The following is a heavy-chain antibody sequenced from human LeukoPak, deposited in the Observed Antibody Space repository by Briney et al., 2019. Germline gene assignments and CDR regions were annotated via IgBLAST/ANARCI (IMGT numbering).Heavy chain of an antibody. CDR2: VNSDGSNT. CDR1: GFSFISYW. Sequence: PGGSLRLSCAASGFSFISYWMHWVRQAPGQGLVWVSRVNSDGSNTSHADSVKGRFTISRDNSKNTLYLQMSSLRAEDTAVYYCVKRYSSGWYPLDYWGQGTLVTVSS. D-gene: IGHD6-19*01. J-gene: IGHJ4*02. V-gene: IGHV3-74*01. CDR3: VKRYSSGWYPLDY.